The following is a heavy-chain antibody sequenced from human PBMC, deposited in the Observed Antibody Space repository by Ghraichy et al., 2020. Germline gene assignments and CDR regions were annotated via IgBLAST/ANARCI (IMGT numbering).Heavy chain of an antibody. D-gene: IGHD5-24*01. V-gene: IGHV4-59*01. CDR1: GGSISSYY. Sequence: SETLSLTCTVSGGSISSYYWNWIRQPPGKGLEWIGYIYYSGSTNYNPSLKSRVTISVDMSKNQFSLNLSSVTAADTAVYYCARDLGRRDGYKYWYFDLWGRGTLVTVSS. CDR2: IYYSGST. CDR3: ARDLGRRDGYKYWYFDL. J-gene: IGHJ2*01.